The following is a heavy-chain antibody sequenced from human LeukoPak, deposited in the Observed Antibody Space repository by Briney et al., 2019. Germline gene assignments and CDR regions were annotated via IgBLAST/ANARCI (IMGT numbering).Heavy chain of an antibody. CDR2: ISGSGGST. J-gene: IGHJ4*02. CDR3: AKLISWLVEYFDY. CDR1: GFPFSSYA. V-gene: IGHV3-23*01. Sequence: PGGSPRLSCAASGFPFSSYAMSWVRQAPGKGLEWVSAISGSGGSTYYADSVKGRFTISRDNSKNTLYLQMNSLRAEDTAVYYCAKLISWLVEYFDYWGQGTLVTVSS. D-gene: IGHD6-13*01.